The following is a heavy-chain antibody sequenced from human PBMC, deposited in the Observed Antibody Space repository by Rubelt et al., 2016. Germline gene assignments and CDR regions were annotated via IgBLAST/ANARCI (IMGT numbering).Heavy chain of an antibody. V-gene: IGHV3-33*08. CDR1: GFTFSTYA. CDR2: IWYDGSNK. D-gene: IGHD3-16*02. Sequence: QVQLVESGGGVVQPGRSLRLSCAASGFTFSTYAIHWVRQAPGKGLEWVAVIWYDGSNKYYADSVKGRFTISRDNSKNTLYLQMNSLRAEDTAVYDCARDVIPYYYYGMDVWGQGTTVTVSS. J-gene: IGHJ6*02. CDR3: ARDVIPYYYYGMDV.